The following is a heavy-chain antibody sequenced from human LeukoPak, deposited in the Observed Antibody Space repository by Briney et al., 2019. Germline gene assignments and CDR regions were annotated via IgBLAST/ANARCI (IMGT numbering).Heavy chain of an antibody. CDR2: IYTSGST. CDR3: ARRYYDYVWGSYRPDAFDI. CDR1: GGSISSGSCY. J-gene: IGHJ3*02. D-gene: IGHD3-16*02. Sequence: SETLSLTCTVSGGSISSGSCYWSWIRQPAGKGLEWIGRIYTSGSTNYNPSLKSRVTISVDTSKNQFSLKLSSVTAADTAVYYCARRYYDYVWGSYRPDAFDIWGQGTMVTVSS. V-gene: IGHV4-61*02.